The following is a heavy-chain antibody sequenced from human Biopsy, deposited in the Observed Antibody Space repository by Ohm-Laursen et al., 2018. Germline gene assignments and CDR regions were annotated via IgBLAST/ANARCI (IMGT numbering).Heavy chain of an antibody. CDR1: GGTFSNYA. CDR2: IIAVSGLV. J-gene: IGHJ4*02. Sequence: GSSVKVSCKVSGGTFSNYAISWVRQAPGEGLEWMGGIIAVSGLVNYAPKFQGRVSITADKSTTTAHMELSNLKSEDTAVYYCATPFQYYDSWGGYPPFDHWGQGTLVTVSS. V-gene: IGHV1-69*17. CDR3: ATPFQYYDSWGGYPPFDH. D-gene: IGHD3-3*01.